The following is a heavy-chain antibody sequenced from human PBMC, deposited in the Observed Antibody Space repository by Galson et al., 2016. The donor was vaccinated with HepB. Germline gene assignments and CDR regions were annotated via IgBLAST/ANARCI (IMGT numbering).Heavy chain of an antibody. D-gene: IGHD2-15*01. J-gene: IGHJ4*02. Sequence: TLSLTCSVSGGSISSGDYYWTWIRHHPGKGLGWIGYIYYTEITYYNPSLKSRLTISVDTSKSQFSLNLNSVTAADTAVYYCAASALYCSAGSCHSGALDVWGQGILVTVSS. CDR3: AASALYCSAGSCHSGALDV. V-gene: IGHV4-31*03. CDR1: GGSISSGDYY. CDR2: IYYTEIT.